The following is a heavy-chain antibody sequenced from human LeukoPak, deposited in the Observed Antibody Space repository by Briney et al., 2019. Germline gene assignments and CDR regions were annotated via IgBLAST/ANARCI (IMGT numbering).Heavy chain of an antibody. CDR1: GGSFSGYY. CDR2: INHSGGT. V-gene: IGHV4-34*01. CDR3: ARLGSDIVATFDP. D-gene: IGHD5-12*01. J-gene: IGHJ5*02. Sequence: SETLSLTCAVYGGSFSGYYWSWIRQPPGKGLEWIGEINHSGGTNYNPSLKSRVTISVDTSKNQFSLKLSSVTAADTAVYYCARLGSDIVATFDPWGQGTLVTVSP.